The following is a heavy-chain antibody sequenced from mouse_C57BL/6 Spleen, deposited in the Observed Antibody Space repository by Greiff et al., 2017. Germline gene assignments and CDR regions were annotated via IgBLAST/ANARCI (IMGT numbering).Heavy chain of an antibody. CDR3: ARHGSSYGNYYFDY. CDR2: INPGSGGT. V-gene: IGHV1-54*01. D-gene: IGHD1-1*01. CDR1: GYAFTNYL. Sequence: QVQLQQSGAELVRPGTSVKVSCKASGYAFTNYLIEWVKQRPGQGPEWIGVINPGSGGTNYNEKFKGKATLTADKSSSTAYMQLSSLTSEDSAVYFCARHGSSYGNYYFDYWGQGTTLTVSS. J-gene: IGHJ2*01.